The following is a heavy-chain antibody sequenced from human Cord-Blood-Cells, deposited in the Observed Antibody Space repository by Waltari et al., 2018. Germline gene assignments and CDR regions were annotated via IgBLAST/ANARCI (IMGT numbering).Heavy chain of an antibody. V-gene: IGHV1-2*02. Sequence: QVQLVQSGAEVKKPGASVKVSCKASGYTFTGYYMHWVRQAPGQGLEWMGWINPNSGGTNYAQKFQGRVTMTRDTSISTAYMELSRLRSDDTAVYYCARTTVVPAALPDFDYWGQGTLVTVSS. CDR1: GYTFTGYY. CDR3: ARTTVVPAALPDFDY. D-gene: IGHD2-2*01. CDR2: INPNSGGT. J-gene: IGHJ4*02.